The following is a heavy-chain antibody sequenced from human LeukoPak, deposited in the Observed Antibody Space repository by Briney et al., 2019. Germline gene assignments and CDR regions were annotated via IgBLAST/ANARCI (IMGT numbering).Heavy chain of an antibody. V-gene: IGHV3-48*02. J-gene: IGHJ3*02. CDR2: VSSGSRTV. CDR3: AGDSAWAFDI. CDR1: GFSFGDYS. Sequence: GGSLRLSCAASGFSFGDYSMNWVRQAPGKGLEWVSYVSSGSRTVVYADSVKGRFTISRDNVKNSVYLQMNSLRDEDTAVYYCAGDSAWAFDIWGQGTMVTVSS.